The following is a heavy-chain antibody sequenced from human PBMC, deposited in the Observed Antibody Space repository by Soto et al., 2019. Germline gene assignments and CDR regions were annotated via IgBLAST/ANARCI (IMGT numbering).Heavy chain of an antibody. CDR2: IYWADDK. V-gene: IGHV2-5*02. CDR1: GFSITGNGEG. CDR3: AHGYVQLLATFLYFDS. J-gene: IGHJ4*02. Sequence: SGPSVVNPPQTLTLTCRFSGFSITGNGEGVGWIRQPPGKALEWLALIYWADDKRYSPSLRNRLTITLDNSKDQVILTMTDMGHADTATCYGAHGYVQLLATFLYFDSWGQGTQVTDSS. D-gene: IGHD6-13*01.